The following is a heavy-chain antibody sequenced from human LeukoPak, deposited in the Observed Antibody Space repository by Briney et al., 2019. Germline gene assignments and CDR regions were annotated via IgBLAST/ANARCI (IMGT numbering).Heavy chain of an antibody. CDR3: DGADY. J-gene: IGHJ4*02. CDR1: GFTFSNYA. Sequence: LGGSLRLSCAASGFTFSNYAMGWVRQAPGKGLEWVSTINDSGGITQCADSVKGRFTISRDNSKNTLYLQMKSLRAEDTAVYYCDGADYWGQGTLVTVS. CDR2: INDSGGIT. V-gene: IGHV3-23*01.